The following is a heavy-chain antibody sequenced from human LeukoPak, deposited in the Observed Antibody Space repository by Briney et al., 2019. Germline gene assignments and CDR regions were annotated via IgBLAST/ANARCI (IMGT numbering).Heavy chain of an antibody. CDR1: GFTFSSYA. CDR3: ATPGNYDFWSRRDFDY. J-gene: IGHJ4*02. D-gene: IGHD3-3*01. Sequence: GGSLGLSCAASGFTFSSYAMSWVRQAPGKGLEWVSAISGSGGSTYYADSVKGRFTISRDNSKNTLYLQMNSLRAEDTAVYYCATPGNYDFWSRRDFDYWGQGTLVTVSS. V-gene: IGHV3-23*01. CDR2: ISGSGGST.